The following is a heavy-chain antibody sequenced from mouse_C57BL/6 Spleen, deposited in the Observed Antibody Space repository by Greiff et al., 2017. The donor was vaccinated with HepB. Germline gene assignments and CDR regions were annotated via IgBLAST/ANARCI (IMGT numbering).Heavy chain of an antibody. V-gene: IGHV1-15*01. CDR2: IDPETGGT. CDR3: TRSELSFAY. J-gene: IGHJ3*01. CDR1: GYTFTDYE. D-gene: IGHD1-3*01. Sequence: QVQLKESGAELVRPGASVTLSCKASGYTFTDYEMHWVKQTPVHGLEWIGAIDPETGGTAYNQKFKGKAILTADKSSSTAYMELRSLTSEDSAVYYCTRSELSFAYWGQGTLVTVSA.